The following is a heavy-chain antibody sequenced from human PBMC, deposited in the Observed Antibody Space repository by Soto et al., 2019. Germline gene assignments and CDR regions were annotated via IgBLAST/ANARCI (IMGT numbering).Heavy chain of an antibody. CDR2: IKSKTDGGTT. CDR1: GFTFSNAW. V-gene: IGHV3-15*07. D-gene: IGHD3-16*02. CDR3: TTNRLYVWGSYRAFDY. Sequence: GESLKISCAASGFTFSNAWMNWVRQAPGKGLEWVGRIKSKTDGGTTDYAAPVKGRFTISRDDSKNTLYLQMNSLKTEDTAVYYCTTNRLYVWGSYRAFDYWGQGTLVTVSS. J-gene: IGHJ4*02.